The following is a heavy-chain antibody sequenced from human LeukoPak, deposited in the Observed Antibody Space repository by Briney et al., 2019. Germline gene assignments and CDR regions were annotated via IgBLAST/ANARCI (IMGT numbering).Heavy chain of an antibody. CDR3: ARDGEYRNWFDP. Sequence: SETLSLTCIVSGGSISGTTYYWGWIRQPPGKGLEWIGSIYYSGSTYYNPSLMSRVTISVDTSNNQFSLRLSSVTAADTAVYYCARDGEYRNWFDPWGQGTLVTVSS. CDR1: GGSISGTTYY. D-gene: IGHD2-21*01. J-gene: IGHJ5*02. V-gene: IGHV4-39*07. CDR2: IYYSGST.